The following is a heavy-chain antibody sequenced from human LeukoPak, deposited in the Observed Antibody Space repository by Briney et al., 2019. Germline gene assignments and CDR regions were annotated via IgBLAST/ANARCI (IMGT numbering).Heavy chain of an antibody. Sequence: PSETLSLTCGVYGGSHIDYSWSWIRQPPGKGLEFIGEINHSVNTNFNPSLKSRVTISVDTSKNQVSLRLSSVTAADTAVYYCARQGASYYAIDDWGQGTLVTVSS. CDR2: INHSVNT. CDR3: ARQGASYYAIDD. V-gene: IGHV4-34*01. CDR1: GGSHIDYS. D-gene: IGHD1-26*01. J-gene: IGHJ4*02.